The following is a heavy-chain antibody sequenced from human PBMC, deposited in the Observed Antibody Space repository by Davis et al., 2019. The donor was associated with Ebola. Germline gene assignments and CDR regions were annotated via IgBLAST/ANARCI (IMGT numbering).Heavy chain of an antibody. CDR2: IKQDGSEK. V-gene: IGHV3-7*01. Sequence: GGSLRLSCAASGFTFSDYYMSWIRQAPGKGLEWVANIKQDGSEKYYVDSVKGRFTISRDNAKNSLYLQMNSLRAEDTAVYYCARGRGIADFTWGQGNLVTVSS. J-gene: IGHJ5*02. CDR3: ARGRGIADFT. CDR1: GFTFSDYY. D-gene: IGHD6-13*01.